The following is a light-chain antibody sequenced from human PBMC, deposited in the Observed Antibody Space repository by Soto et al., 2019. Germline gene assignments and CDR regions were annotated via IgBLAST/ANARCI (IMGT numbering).Light chain of an antibody. J-gene: IGLJ1*01. CDR2: EVT. CDR3: NSYTVRNTFV. Sequence: QSALTQPASVSGSPGQSITISCTGTSSDIGSYTYVSWYQQHPGKAPKLMIYEVTSRPSGVSNRFSGSKSGNTASLTISGLQAEDEAHYYCNSYTVRNTFVFGTGTKVTAL. V-gene: IGLV2-14*01. CDR1: SSDIGSYTY.